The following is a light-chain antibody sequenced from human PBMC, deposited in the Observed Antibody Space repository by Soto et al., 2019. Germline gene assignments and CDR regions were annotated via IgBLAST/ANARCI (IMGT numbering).Light chain of an antibody. CDR2: AAS. J-gene: IGKJ2*01. CDR3: LKYSSAPHT. CDR1: QGSSNY. V-gene: IGKV1-27*01. Sequence: DIQMTQSPSSLSASVGDRVTITCRASQGSSNYLAWYKQKPGKVPKHLIYAASTLQSGVPSRFSGSGSGTDFTLTISTLQPEHVATYYCLKYSSAPHTFGEGTKLEIK.